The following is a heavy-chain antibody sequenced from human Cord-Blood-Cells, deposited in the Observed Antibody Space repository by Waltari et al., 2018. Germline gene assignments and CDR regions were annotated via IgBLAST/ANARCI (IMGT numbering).Heavy chain of an antibody. CDR1: GYSISSGYY. D-gene: IGHD3-22*01. V-gene: IGHV4-38-2*01. Sequence: QVQLQESGPGLVKPSETLSLTCAVSGYSISSGYYWGWIRQPPGKGLEWIGSSYNSGRTYYNPALKSRVTISVDTSKNQFSLKLSSVTAADTAVYYCARVGANYYDSSGYAFDIWGQGTMVTVSS. CDR3: ARVGANYYDSSGYAFDI. J-gene: IGHJ3*02. CDR2: SYNSGRT.